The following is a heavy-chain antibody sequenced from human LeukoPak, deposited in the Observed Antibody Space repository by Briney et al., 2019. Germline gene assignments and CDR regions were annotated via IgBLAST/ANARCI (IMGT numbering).Heavy chain of an antibody. CDR2: IYPGDSDA. Sequence: GESLKISCKGSGYSFTSYRIGWVRQMPGKGLEWLGIIYPGDSDATYSPSFQGQVTISADKSISTAYLQWSSLKASDTAIYYCARIPCSSATCHKRFDYWGQGTLVTVSS. CDR3: ARIPCSSATCHKRFDY. V-gene: IGHV5-51*01. CDR1: GYSFTSYR. D-gene: IGHD2-2*01. J-gene: IGHJ4*02.